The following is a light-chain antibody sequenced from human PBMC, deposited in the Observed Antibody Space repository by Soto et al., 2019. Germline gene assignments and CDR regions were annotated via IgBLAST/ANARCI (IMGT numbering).Light chain of an antibody. CDR1: SSNIGTNS. J-gene: IGLJ2*01. CDR2: SNN. Sequence: QSVLTQPPSASGTPGQRVTISCSGSSSNIGTNSVNWYQQLPGTAPKLLIYSNNQRPSGVPDRFSGSKSGTSASLAISGLQSEDEADYYCAAWDDNLNGLFGGGTQLTVL. V-gene: IGLV1-44*01. CDR3: AAWDDNLNGL.